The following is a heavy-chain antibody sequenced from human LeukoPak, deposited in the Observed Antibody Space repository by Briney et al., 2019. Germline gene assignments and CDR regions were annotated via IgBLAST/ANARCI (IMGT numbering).Heavy chain of an antibody. CDR1: GYTFTSYT. CDR2: INTANDDT. J-gene: IGHJ5*02. D-gene: IGHD3-22*01. CDR3: SREAGSGYYPFYDL. V-gene: IGHV1-3*03. Sequence: ASAKVSCKASGYTFTSYTIHWVRQAPGQRLEWMGSINTANDDTKVAQELQGRVTITRDTSANTAYMELSSLRSDDMGVYYCSREAGSGYYPFYDLWGQGTLVTVSS.